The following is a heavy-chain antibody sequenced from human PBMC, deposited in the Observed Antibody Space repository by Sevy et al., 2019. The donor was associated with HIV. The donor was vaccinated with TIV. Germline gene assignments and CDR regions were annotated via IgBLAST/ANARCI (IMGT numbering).Heavy chain of an antibody. CDR3: AVGGGELLTYYYGMDV. CDR1: GYTFTGYY. D-gene: IGHD3-10*01. Sequence: ASVKVSCKASGYTFTGYYMHWVRQAPGQGLEWMGWINPNSGGTNYSQKFQGRVTMTRDTSISTAYMELSRLSSDDTAVYYCAVGGGELLTYYYGMDVWGQGTTVTVS. V-gene: IGHV1-2*02. J-gene: IGHJ6*02. CDR2: INPNSGGT.